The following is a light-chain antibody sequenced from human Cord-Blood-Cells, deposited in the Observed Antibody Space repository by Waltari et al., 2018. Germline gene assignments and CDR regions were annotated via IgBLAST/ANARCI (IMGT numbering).Light chain of an antibody. CDR2: AAS. CDR1: QSISSY. Sequence: DIQMTQSPSSLSASVGDRVTITCRASQSISSYLNWYQQKPGKAPKLLIYAASSLQSGAPXXFSGSGSGTDFTLTISSLQPEDFATYYCQQSYSTPLTFGGGTKVEIK. V-gene: IGKV1-39*01. J-gene: IGKJ4*01. CDR3: QQSYSTPLT.